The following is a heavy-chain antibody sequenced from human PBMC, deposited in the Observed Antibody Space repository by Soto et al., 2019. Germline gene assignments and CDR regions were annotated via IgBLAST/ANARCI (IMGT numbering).Heavy chain of an antibody. CDR3: AKDPGGSSSWYQVREFDY. V-gene: IGHV3-30*18. D-gene: IGHD6-13*01. CDR2: ISYDGSNK. Sequence: GGSLRLSCAASGFTFSSYGMHWVRQAPGKGLEWVAVISYDGSNKYYADSVKGRFTISRDNSKNTLYLQMNSLRAEDTAVYYCAKDPGGSSSWYQVREFDYWGQGTLVTVSS. CDR1: GFTFSSYG. J-gene: IGHJ4*02.